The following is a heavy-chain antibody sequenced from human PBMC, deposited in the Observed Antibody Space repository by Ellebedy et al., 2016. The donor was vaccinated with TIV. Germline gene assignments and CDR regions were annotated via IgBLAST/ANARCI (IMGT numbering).Heavy chain of an antibody. D-gene: IGHD4-17*01. J-gene: IGHJ4*02. V-gene: IGHV3-21*04. CDR3: ARVNLHDYGDYLDF. Sequence: GESLKISCAASGFTFSAYSLNWVRQVPGKGLEWVSFISSSRTYIYYADSVKGRFTISRDNPKNSLYLQMNSLRVEDTAVYYCARVNLHDYGDYLDFWGRGTLVTVSS. CDR1: GFTFSAYS. CDR2: ISSSRTYI.